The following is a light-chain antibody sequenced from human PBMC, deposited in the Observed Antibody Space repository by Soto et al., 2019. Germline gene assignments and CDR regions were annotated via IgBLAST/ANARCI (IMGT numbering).Light chain of an antibody. CDR2: DAS. CDR3: QKYNRAPWT. CDR1: QGIGNR. Sequence: DIQITQSPSSLSTPLGDRGIIACRASQGIGNRLAWYQQKPGKVPKLLIYDASTLHSGVPSRFSGAGSGTDFTLIISSLQPEHVATYYCQKYNRAPWTLGQGTKVDIK. V-gene: IGKV1-27*01. J-gene: IGKJ1*01.